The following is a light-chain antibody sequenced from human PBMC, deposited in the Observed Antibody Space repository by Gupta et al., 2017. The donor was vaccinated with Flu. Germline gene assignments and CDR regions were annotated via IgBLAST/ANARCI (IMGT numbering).Light chain of an antibody. J-gene: IGKJ1*01. V-gene: IGKV1-5*03. CDR2: KAS. CDR1: QSISDW. Sequence: DIRMTQSPSTLSASVGDRVTITCRASQSISDWLAWYQQKPGKAPNLLISKASTLETGVPSRFSGSGSGTEFTLTINSLKPDDFATYYCQQYETYPWTFGQGTKVEI. CDR3: QQYETYPWT.